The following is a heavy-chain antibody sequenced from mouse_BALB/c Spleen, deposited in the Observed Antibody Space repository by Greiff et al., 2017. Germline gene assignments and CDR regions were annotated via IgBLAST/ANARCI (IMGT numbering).Heavy chain of an antibody. CDR1: GFTFSSYA. Sequence: EVQRVESGGGLVKPGGSLKLSCAASGFTFSSYAMSWVRQSPEKRLEWVAEISSGGSYTYYPDTVTGRFTISRDNAKNTLYLEMSSLRSEDTAMYYCGRRYWDGDYWGQGTSVNVSS. D-gene: IGHD4-1*01. CDR2: ISSGGSYT. V-gene: IGHV5-9-4*01. J-gene: IGHJ4*01. CDR3: GRRYWDGDY.